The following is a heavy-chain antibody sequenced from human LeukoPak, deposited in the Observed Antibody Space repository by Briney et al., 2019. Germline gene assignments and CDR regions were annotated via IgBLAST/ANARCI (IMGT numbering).Heavy chain of an antibody. V-gene: IGHV4-59*08. Sequence: SETLSLTCTVSGGSISSYYWSWIRQPPGKGLEWIGYIYYSGSTNYNPSLKSRVTISVDTSKNQFSLKLSSVTAADTAVYYCARPQDFGDGAFDIWGQGTMVTVSS. D-gene: IGHD4-17*01. CDR2: IYYSGST. CDR1: GGSISSYY. CDR3: ARPQDFGDGAFDI. J-gene: IGHJ3*02.